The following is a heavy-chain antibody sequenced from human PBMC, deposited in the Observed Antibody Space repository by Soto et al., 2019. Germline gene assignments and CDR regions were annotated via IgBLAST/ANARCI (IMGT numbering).Heavy chain of an antibody. CDR1: GFSLSTSRVG. J-gene: IGHJ4*02. Sequence: QITLKESGPTLVKPTQTLTLTCTFSGFSLSTSRVGVGWIRQPTGKALEWLAVIYWDDAKTYRPSLKSRLTIAKDTPTNQAALTMTTMDPVDTATYYCPHAYGGGALYWGQGTQVTVSS. D-gene: IGHD3-10*01. CDR3: PHAYGGGALY. V-gene: IGHV2-5*02. CDR2: IYWDDAK.